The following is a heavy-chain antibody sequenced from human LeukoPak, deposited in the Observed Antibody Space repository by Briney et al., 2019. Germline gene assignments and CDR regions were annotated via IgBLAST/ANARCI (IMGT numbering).Heavy chain of an antibody. CDR3: ARRVAAADTAYFDY. J-gene: IGHJ4*02. Sequence: SETLSLTCTVSGGSISSRNYYWGWIRQPPRKGLEWIGSIYYSGRTYYNPSLKSRVTISVDTSKNQFSLRLSSVAAADTAVYYCARRVAAADTAYFDYWGQGTLVTVSS. CDR2: IYYSGRT. V-gene: IGHV4-39*01. D-gene: IGHD6-13*01. CDR1: GGSISSRNYY.